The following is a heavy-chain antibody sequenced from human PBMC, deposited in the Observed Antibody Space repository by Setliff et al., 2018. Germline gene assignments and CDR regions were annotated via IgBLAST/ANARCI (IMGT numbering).Heavy chain of an antibody. Sequence: SVKVSCKATGGTFRNYGISWVRQAPGQGLEWMGGTIPMFGTTNYAQKFQGRVTVITDESTSTAYMELSSLKSEDTAMYYCARAHRYFSDTTGYFYDQGRSAFDVWGQGTMVTVSS. J-gene: IGHJ3*01. CDR1: GGTFRNYG. CDR2: TIPMFGTT. D-gene: IGHD3-22*01. V-gene: IGHV1-69*05. CDR3: ARAHRYFSDTTGYFYDQGRSAFDV.